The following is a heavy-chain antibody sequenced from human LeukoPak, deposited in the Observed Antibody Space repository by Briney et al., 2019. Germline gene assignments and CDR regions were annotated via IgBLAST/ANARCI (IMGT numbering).Heavy chain of an antibody. D-gene: IGHD2-2*01. CDR1: GITVSSNY. CDR3: ARVVRGYCSSTSCYKYYYYMDV. Sequence: GGSLRLSCAASGITVSSNYMSWVRQAPGKGLEWVSEIYSDGSTYYAASVKGRFTISRDNAKNSLYLQMNSLRAEDTAVYYCARVVRGYCSSTSCYKYYYYMDVWGKGTTVTVSS. CDR2: IYSDGST. J-gene: IGHJ6*03. V-gene: IGHV3-53*01.